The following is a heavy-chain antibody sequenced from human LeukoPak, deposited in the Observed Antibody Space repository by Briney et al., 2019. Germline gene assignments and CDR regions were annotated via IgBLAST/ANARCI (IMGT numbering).Heavy chain of an antibody. CDR2: ISSSGGST. D-gene: IGHD2-2*03. CDR1: GFTLSSYA. V-gene: IGHV3-23*01. J-gene: IGHJ4*02. Sequence: GGSLRLSCAASGFTLSSYAMSWVRQAPGKGLQWVSGISSSGGSTYYVDSVKGRFTISTDNSKNTLYLQMNSLRAEDTAVYYCAKDSHWILFDDWGQGTLVTVSS. CDR3: AKDSHWILFDD.